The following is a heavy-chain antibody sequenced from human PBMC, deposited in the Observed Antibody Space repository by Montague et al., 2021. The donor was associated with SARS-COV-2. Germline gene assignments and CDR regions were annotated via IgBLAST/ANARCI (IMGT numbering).Heavy chain of an antibody. CDR1: GGSISSSSYY. CDR3: ARDLRWGYYDILTGYYRPLDY. J-gene: IGHJ4*02. Sequence: LSLTCTVSGGSISSSSYYWGWIRQPPGKGLEWVSYISSSSSTIYYADSVKGRFTISRDNAKNSLYLQMNSLRAEDTAVYYCARDLRWGYYDILTGYYRPLDYWGQGTLVTVSS. CDR2: ISSSSSTI. V-gene: IGHV3-11*04. D-gene: IGHD3-9*01.